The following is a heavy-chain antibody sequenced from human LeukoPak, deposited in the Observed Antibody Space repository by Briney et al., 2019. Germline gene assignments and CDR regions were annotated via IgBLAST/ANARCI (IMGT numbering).Heavy chain of an antibody. D-gene: IGHD2-2*01. CDR1: GGSISSSSYY. Sequence: SETLSLTCTVSGGSISSSSYYWDWIRQPPGKGLEWIGSIYYSGSTNYNPSLKSRVTISVDTSKNQFSLKLSSVTAADTAVYYCARDIRLRCSSTSCYEGMGDAFDTWGQGTMVTVSS. V-gene: IGHV4-39*02. CDR3: ARDIRLRCSSTSCYEGMGDAFDT. CDR2: IYYSGST. J-gene: IGHJ3*02.